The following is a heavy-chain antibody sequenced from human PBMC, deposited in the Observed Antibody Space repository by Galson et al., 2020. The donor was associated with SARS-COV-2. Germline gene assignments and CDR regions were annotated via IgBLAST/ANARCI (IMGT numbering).Heavy chain of an antibody. D-gene: IGHD3-3*02. J-gene: IGHJ4*02. Sequence: ASVKVSCKVSGYTLTELSMPWVRQAPGKGLEWMGGFDPEDGETIYAQKFQGRVTMTEDTSTDTAYMELSSLRSEDTAVYYCATDFAIFGVVRFDYWGQGTLVTVSS. CDR2: FDPEDGET. CDR3: ATDFAIFGVVRFDY. V-gene: IGHV1-24*01. CDR1: GYTLTELS.